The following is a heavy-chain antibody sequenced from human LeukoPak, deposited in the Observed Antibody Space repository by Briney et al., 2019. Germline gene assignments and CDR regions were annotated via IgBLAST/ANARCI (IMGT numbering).Heavy chain of an antibody. D-gene: IGHD3-22*01. CDR3: ARVWAYDFDY. CDR2: ISSSSTI. J-gene: IGHJ4*02. CDR1: GFTFSSYS. V-gene: IGHV3-48*04. Sequence: GGSLRLSCAASGFTFSSYSMNWVRQAPGKGLEWVSYISSSSTIYYADSVKGRFTISRDNAKNSLYLQMNSLRAEDTAVYYCARVWAYDFDYWGQGTLVTVSS.